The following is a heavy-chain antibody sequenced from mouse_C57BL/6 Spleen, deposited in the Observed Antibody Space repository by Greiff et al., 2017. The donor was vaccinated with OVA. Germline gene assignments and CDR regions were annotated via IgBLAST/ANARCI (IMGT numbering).Heavy chain of an antibody. Sequence: QVQLQQPGAELVKPGASVKLSCKASGYTFTSYWMHWVKQRPGQGLEWIGMIHPNSGSTNYNEKFKSKATLTVDKSSSTAYMQLSSLTSEDSAVYYCARERDYYGSTNWYFDVWGTGTTVTVSS. D-gene: IGHD1-1*01. CDR1: GYTFTSYW. CDR3: ARERDYYGSTNWYFDV. J-gene: IGHJ1*03. V-gene: IGHV1-64*01. CDR2: IHPNSGST.